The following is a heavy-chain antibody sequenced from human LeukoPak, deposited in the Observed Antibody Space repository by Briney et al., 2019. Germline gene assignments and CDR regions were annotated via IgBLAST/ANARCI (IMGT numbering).Heavy chain of an antibody. CDR1: GYTLTELS. J-gene: IGHJ4*02. D-gene: IGHD1-26*01. V-gene: IGHV1-24*01. CDR3: ATVGLLVGATYIDY. CDR2: FDPEDGET. Sequence: ASVKVSCKVSGYTLTELSMHWVRQAPGKGLEWMGGFDPEDGETIYAQKFQGRVTMTEDTSTDTAYMELSSLRSEDTAVYYCATVGLLVGATYIDYWGQGTLVTVSS.